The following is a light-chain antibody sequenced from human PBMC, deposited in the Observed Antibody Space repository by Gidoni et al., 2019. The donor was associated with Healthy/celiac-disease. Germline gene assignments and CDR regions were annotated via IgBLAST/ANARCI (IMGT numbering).Light chain of an antibody. CDR2: GKN. CDR3: NSRDSSGNRV. J-gene: IGLJ2*01. Sequence: SSELTQDPAVSVALGQTARITCQGDSLRSDYASWYQQKPGQAPVLVIYGKNNRPSGIPDRFSGSSSGNTASLTITGAQAEEEADYYCNSRDSSGNRVFGGGTKLTVL. V-gene: IGLV3-19*01. CDR1: SLRSDY.